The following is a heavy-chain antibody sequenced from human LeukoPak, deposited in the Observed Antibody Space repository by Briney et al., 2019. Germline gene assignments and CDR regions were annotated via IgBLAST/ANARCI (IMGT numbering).Heavy chain of an antibody. V-gene: IGHV3-9*01. CDR3: AKEYTGTTGLDY. Sequence: GGSLRLSCAASGFTFDDYAMHWVRQAPGKGLEWGSGISWNSGSIGYADSVKGRFTISRDNAKNSLYLQMNSLRAEDTALYYCAKEYTGTTGLDYWGQGTLVTVSS. D-gene: IGHD1-7*01. J-gene: IGHJ4*02. CDR1: GFTFDDYA. CDR2: ISWNSGSI.